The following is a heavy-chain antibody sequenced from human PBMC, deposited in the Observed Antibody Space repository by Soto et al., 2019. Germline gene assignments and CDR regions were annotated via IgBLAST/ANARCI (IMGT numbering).Heavy chain of an antibody. Sequence: SETLSLTCTVSGGSVSSGSYYWSWIRQPPGKGLEWIGYIYYSGSTNYNPSLKSRVTISVDTSKNQFSLKLSSVTAADTAVYYCARGVPYSYGYVSWFDPWGQGTLVTSP. D-gene: IGHD5-18*01. CDR3: ARGVPYSYGYVSWFDP. CDR2: IYYSGST. CDR1: GGSVSSGSYY. V-gene: IGHV4-61*01. J-gene: IGHJ5*02.